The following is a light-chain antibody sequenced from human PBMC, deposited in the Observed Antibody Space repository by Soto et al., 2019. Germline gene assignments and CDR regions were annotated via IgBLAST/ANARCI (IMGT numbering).Light chain of an antibody. V-gene: IGLV2-14*01. CDR2: DVS. Sequence: QSALTQPASVSGSPGQSITISCTGTSSDVGGYNYVSWYQQHAGKAPKLMIYDVSNRPSGVSNRFSGSKSGNTASLTIPGLQAEDEADYYCSSYTSSGTLMVFGGGTQLTVL. CDR1: SSDVGGYNY. CDR3: SSYTSSGTLMV. J-gene: IGLJ2*01.